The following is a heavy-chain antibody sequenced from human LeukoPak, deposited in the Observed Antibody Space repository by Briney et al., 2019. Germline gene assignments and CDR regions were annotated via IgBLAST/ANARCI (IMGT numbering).Heavy chain of an antibody. D-gene: IGHD3-10*01. J-gene: IGHJ4*02. Sequence: PSETLSLTCTVSGGSISSYYWSWIRQPPGKGLEWIGYIYYSGSTNYNPSLKSRVTISVDTSKNQFSLKLSSVTAADTAVYYCARVGTKVRGVPYYWGQRTLVTVSS. CDR2: IYYSGST. CDR3: ARVGTKVRGVPYY. V-gene: IGHV4-59*12. CDR1: GGSISSYY.